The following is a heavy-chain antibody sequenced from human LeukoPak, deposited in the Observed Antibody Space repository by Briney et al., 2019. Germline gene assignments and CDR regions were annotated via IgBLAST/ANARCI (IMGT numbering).Heavy chain of an antibody. J-gene: IGHJ5*02. V-gene: IGHV3-30*02. D-gene: IGHD3-10*01. CDR1: GFTFNTYG. CDR3: AKGRAGGSGSYFNWFDP. Sequence: SGGSLRLSCAASGFTFNTYGMHWVRQAPGKGLEWVAFIRYDGSNKYYADSVKGRFTISRDNSKNTLYLQMNSLRAEDTAVYYCAKGRAGGSGSYFNWFDPWGQGTLVTVSS. CDR2: IRYDGSNK.